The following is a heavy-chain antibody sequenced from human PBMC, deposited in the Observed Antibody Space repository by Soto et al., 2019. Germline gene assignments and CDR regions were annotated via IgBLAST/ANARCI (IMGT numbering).Heavy chain of an antibody. CDR2: IYYSENT. CDR3: ARSGTIFGVVMHYFDY. D-gene: IGHD3-3*01. CDR1: GGSISSSSNH. J-gene: IGHJ4*02. Sequence: SETLSLTCTVSGGSISSSSNHWGWIRQPPGKGLEWIGNIYYSENTYYNPSLKSRVTISVDTSKNQFSLKLSSVTAADTAVYYCARSGTIFGVVMHYFDYWGQGTLVTVSS. V-gene: IGHV4-39*01.